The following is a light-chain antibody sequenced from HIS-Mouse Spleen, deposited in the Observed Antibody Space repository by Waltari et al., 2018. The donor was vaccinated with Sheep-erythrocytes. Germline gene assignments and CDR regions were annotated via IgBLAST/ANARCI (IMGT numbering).Light chain of an antibody. CDR3: CSYAGSYTLV. Sequence: QSALTQPRSVSGSPGQSVTISCTGTSSDVGGYNYVSWYQQHPGKAPKLMIYDVSKRPSGVPDRFSCSKSGNTASLTISGLQAEDEADDYCCSYAGSYTLVFGGGTKLTVL. V-gene: IGLV2-11*01. CDR1: SSDVGGYNY. J-gene: IGLJ2*01. CDR2: DVS.